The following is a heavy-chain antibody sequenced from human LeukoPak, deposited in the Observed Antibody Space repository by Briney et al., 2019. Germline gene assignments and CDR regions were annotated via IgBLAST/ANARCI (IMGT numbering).Heavy chain of an antibody. J-gene: IGHJ4*02. CDR3: ARASILQYYFDY. CDR1: GYTFTSYH. D-gene: IGHD4-11*01. CDR2: INPSGGST. V-gene: IGHV1-46*03. Sequence: GASVKVSCKASGYTFTSYHMHWVRQAPGQGLEWVGIINPSGGSTSYAQKFQGRVTMTRDTSTSTVYMELSSLRSEDTAVYYCARASILQYYFDYWGQGTLVTVSS.